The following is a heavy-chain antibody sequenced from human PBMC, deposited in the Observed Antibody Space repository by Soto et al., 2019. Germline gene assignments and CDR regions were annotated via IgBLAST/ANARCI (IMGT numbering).Heavy chain of an antibody. CDR1: GGSISSDGNY. CDR2: IYHSGST. D-gene: IGHD2-15*01. CDR3: ARFRYCSGGSCYSRTKAYYFDY. Sequence: SETLSLTCTVSGGSISSDGNYWSWIRQHPGKGLEWIGDIYHSGSTNYNPSLKSRVTISVDTSKNQFSLKLSSVTAADTAVYYCARFRYCSGGSCYSRTKAYYFDYWGQGTLVTVSS. V-gene: IGHV4-31*03. J-gene: IGHJ4*02.